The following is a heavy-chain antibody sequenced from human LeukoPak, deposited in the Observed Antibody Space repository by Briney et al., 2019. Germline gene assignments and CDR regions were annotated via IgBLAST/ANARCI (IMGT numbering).Heavy chain of an antibody. D-gene: IGHD2-8*01. V-gene: IGHV5-51*01. J-gene: IGHJ4*02. CDR2: IYPGGSDT. CDR3: ARVYCTNGVCSDFDY. Sequence: GESLKISCKGSGYSFTSYWIGWVRQMPGKGLEWMGIIYPGGSDTRYSPSFQGQVTISADKSISTAYLQWGSLKASDTAMYYCARVYCTNGVCSDFDYWGQGTLVTVSS. CDR1: GYSFTSYW.